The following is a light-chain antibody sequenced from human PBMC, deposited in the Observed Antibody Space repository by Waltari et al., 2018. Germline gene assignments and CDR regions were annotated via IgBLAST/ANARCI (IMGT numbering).Light chain of an antibody. J-gene: IGKJ5*01. CDR2: GAS. CDR1: QSVNSN. V-gene: IGKV3-15*01. Sequence: EIVVTQSPATLSVSPGERATLSCRASQSVNSNLAWYQQKPGQAPRLLIYGASTRATDIPASFSGSGSGTEFTLTISSLQSEDFAVYYCQQYNNWPPITFGQGTRLEIK. CDR3: QQYNNWPPIT.